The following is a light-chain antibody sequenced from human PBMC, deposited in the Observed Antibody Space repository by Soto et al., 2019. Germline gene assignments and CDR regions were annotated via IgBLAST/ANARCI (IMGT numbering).Light chain of an antibody. CDR3: QQSYSTLIT. V-gene: IGKV1-39*01. J-gene: IGKJ5*01. CDR1: QSISSS. CDR2: AAS. Sequence: DIEITQSTSSLSASVGDRVTITCRASQSISSSLSWYLQKPGKAPNLLIYAASTLQSGVPSRFSGSGSGTDFSLTISSLQPEDFATYYCQQSYSTLITFGHGRLLEVK.